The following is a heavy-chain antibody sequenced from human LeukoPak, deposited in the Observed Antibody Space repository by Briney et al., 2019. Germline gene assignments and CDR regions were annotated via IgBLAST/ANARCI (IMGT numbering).Heavy chain of an antibody. CDR3: ARDVVVPAAQFCDY. V-gene: IGHV3-21*01. J-gene: IGHJ4*02. CDR2: ISSSSSYI. D-gene: IGHD2-2*01. CDR1: GFTFGDYA. Sequence: GGSLRLSCTASGFTFGDYAMSWFRQAPGKGLEWVSSISSSSSYIYYADSVKGRFTISRDNAKNSLYLQMNSLRAEDTAVYYCARDVVVPAAQFCDYWGQGTLVTVSS.